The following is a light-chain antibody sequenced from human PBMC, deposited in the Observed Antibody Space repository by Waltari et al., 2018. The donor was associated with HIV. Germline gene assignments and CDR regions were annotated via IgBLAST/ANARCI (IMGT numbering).Light chain of an antibody. V-gene: IGKV4-1*01. CDR1: QIILDTSNNKNY. CDR2: WAS. J-gene: IGKJ1*01. Sequence: DFVVTQSPDSLAVPLGERATLNCQSSQIILDTSNNKNYLAWYQQKPGHPPKLLIYWASTRESGVPDRFSGSESGTNCTLTITSLQAEDVAVYYCQQHYRVPWTFGQGTKVEIK. CDR3: QQHYRVPWT.